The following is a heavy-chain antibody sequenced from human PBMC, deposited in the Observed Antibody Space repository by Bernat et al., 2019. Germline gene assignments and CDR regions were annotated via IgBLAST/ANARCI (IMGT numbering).Heavy chain of an antibody. CDR1: GGSISSSSYY. V-gene: IGHV4-39*02. Sequence: QVQLQQWGAGLLKPSETLSLTCTVSGGSISSSSYYWGWIRQPPGKGLEWIGSIYYSGSTYYNPSLKSRVTISVDTSKNQFSLKLSSVTAADTAVYYCAREGDIVATIIDYWGQGTLVTVSS. J-gene: IGHJ4*02. CDR2: IYYSGST. CDR3: AREGDIVATIIDY. D-gene: IGHD5-12*01.